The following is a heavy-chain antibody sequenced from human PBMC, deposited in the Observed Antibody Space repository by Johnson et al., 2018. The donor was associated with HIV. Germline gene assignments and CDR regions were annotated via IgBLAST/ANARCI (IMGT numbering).Heavy chain of an antibody. V-gene: IGHV3-30*18. CDR1: AFMFSTYG. D-gene: IGHD7-27*01. CDR2: ISYDGNNK. J-gene: IGHJ3*01. CDR3: AKEKWGSEV. Sequence: QVRLVESGGGVVQPGRSLRLSCAASAFMFSTYGMHWVRRAPGRGLEWVALISYDGNNKYYADSVKGRFTISRDNSKNTLYLQMNSLRTEDTAVYYCAKEKWGSEVWGQGTMVTVTS.